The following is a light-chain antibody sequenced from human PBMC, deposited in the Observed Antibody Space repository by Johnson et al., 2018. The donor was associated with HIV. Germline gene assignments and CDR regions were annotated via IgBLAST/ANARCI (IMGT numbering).Light chain of an antibody. V-gene: IGLV1-51*02. Sequence: QSVLTQPPSVSAAPEQKVTISCSGSRSNVGDNFVSWYQQLPGTAPKLLIYENNKRPSGIPDRFSGSKSGTSATLEFTGLPTGDASDYYCVTWDTSLSTEFFGNGTNVTVL. J-gene: IGLJ1*01. CDR2: ENN. CDR1: RSNVGDNF. CDR3: VTWDTSLSTEF.